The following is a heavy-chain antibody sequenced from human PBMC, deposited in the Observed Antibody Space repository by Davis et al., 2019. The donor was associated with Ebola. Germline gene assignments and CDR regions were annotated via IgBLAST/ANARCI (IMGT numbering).Heavy chain of an antibody. D-gene: IGHD6-19*01. CDR2: IRWNSGSI. V-gene: IGHV3-9*01. CDR1: GFTFDDYA. J-gene: IGHJ6*02. CDR3: AKDRWYSRDDTYGMDV. Sequence: SLKISCAASGFTFDDYALHWVRQAPGKGLEWVSGIRWNSGSIGYADSVKGRFNISRDNAKKSLYLQMNSLRAEDKALYYCAKDRWYSRDDTYGMDVWGQWTTVTVSS.